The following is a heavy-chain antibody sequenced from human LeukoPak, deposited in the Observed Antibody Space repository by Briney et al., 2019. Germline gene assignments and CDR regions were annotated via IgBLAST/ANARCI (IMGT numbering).Heavy chain of an antibody. Sequence: VASVKVSCKASGGTFSSYAISWVRQAPGQGREWMGRIIPILGIANYAQKFQGRVTITADKSTSTAYMELSSLRSEDTAVYYCASGTTVTTDPLDYWGQGTLVTVSS. D-gene: IGHD4-17*01. CDR1: GGTFSSYA. CDR2: IIPILGIA. V-gene: IGHV1-69*04. J-gene: IGHJ4*02. CDR3: ASGTTVTTDPLDY.